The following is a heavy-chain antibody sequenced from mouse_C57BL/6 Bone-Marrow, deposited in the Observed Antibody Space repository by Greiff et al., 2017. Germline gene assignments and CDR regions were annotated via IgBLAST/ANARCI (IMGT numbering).Heavy chain of an antibody. CDR2: IPPNRGRT. V-gene: IGHV1-64*01. Sequence: VQLQPPGAELVKPGASVKLSCQASGYTFTSYWMHWVKQRPRQGLEWIGMIPPNRGRTNYHEKFKGKATLTRDKSSSTAYMQLSSLTSEDSAVYECARDYYGSYWYFDVWGTGTTVTVSS. CDR1: GYTFTSYW. J-gene: IGHJ1*03. D-gene: IGHD1-1*01. CDR3: ARDYYGSYWYFDV.